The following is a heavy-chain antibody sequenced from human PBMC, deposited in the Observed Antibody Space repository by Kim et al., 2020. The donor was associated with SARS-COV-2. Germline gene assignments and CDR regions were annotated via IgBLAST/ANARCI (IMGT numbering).Heavy chain of an antibody. V-gene: IGHV1-46*01. Sequence: SGGSTIYAQKFQGRVTMARDTSTSTVYMELSSLRSEDTAVYYCARRSFDYWGQGTLVTVSS. CDR2: SGGST. J-gene: IGHJ4*02. CDR3: ARRSFDY.